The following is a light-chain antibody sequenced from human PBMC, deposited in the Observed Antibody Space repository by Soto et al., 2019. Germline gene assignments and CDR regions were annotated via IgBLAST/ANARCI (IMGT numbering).Light chain of an antibody. CDR2: DDS. CDR1: NVGSKR. Sequence: SYELTQPPSVSVAPGQTARITCGGNNVGSKRVHWYQQRPGQAPVLVVYDDSVRPSGIPERFSGSNSGNTATLTISRVEAGDEDDYYCQQWDSSGNPAAVVFGGGTKLTVL. J-gene: IGLJ2*01. CDR3: QQWDSSGNPAAVV. V-gene: IGLV3-21*02.